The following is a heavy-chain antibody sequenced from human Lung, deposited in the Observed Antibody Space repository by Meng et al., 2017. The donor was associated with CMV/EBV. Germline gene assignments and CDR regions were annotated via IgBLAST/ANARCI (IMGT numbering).Heavy chain of an antibody. D-gene: IGHD2-8*01. CDR1: GFPFSSSA. CDR3: AKDLYYSFDY. CDR2: IAHDGSAK. J-gene: IGHJ4*02. Sequence: LVECGAGAGSPGVSLRCSCAVSGFPFSSSAMHSVRQPPGKGLEWLSFIAHDGSAKAYTDYVKGRFTISRDDSENTVYLEMNSLRVEDTAVYYCAKDLYYSFDYWGQGTLVTVSS. V-gene: IGHV3-30*02.